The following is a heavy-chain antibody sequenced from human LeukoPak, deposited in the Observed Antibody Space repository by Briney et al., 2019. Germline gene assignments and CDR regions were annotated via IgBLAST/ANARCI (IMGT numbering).Heavy chain of an antibody. Sequence: GGSLRLSCAASGFTFSDTWMHWVRQAPGKGLVWVSRIRSDGSDTRYAESVKGRFAISRDNAKNTLYLQMNRLRAEDTAVYYCARDWFHAIGCWGQGALVTVSS. CDR3: ARDWFHAIGC. D-gene: IGHD2/OR15-2a*01. CDR2: IRSDGSDT. CDR1: GFTFSDTW. J-gene: IGHJ4*02. V-gene: IGHV3-74*01.